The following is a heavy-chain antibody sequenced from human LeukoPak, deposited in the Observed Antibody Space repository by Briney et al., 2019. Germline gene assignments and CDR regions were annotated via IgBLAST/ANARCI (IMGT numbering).Heavy chain of an antibody. J-gene: IGHJ4*02. CDR1: VSSFTSNW. D-gene: IGHD4/OR15-4a*01. CDR3: ATMVMTTRAFDY. V-gene: IGHV5-51*01. CDR2: IHAGDSDT. Sequence: GESLKISCTCSVSSFTSNWIGGVRQMPGKGLEWMGIIHAGDSDTRYSPSFQGKVTITSDKSISTAYLPAICVTASDTAMYYCATMVMTTRAFDYWGQGTLVTVSS.